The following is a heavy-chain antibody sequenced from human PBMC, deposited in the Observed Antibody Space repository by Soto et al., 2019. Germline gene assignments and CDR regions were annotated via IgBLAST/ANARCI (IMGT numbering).Heavy chain of an antibody. Sequence: QVQLQESGPGLVKPSETLSLTCTVSGDSTSYYYWSWIRVAPGKGLEWIGSVYHSGSTNYNPSLKSRVTILGDSSKAQFSLKLNSATAADTAVYYCAIGYMDWFDPWGQGTLVTVSS. V-gene: IGHV4-59*08. D-gene: IGHD2-2*02. CDR1: GDSTSYYY. J-gene: IGHJ5*02. CDR2: VYHSGST. CDR3: AIGYMDWFDP.